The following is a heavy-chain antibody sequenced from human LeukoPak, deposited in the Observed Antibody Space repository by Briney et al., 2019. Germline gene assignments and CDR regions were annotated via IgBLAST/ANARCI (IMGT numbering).Heavy chain of an antibody. CDR3: ARERRNYYYYYGMDV. CDR1: GGSISSGGYY. CDR2: IYYSGST. Sequence: SETLSLTCTVSGGSISSGGYYWCWIRQHPGKGLVWIGYIYYSGSTYYNPSLKSRVTISVDTSKNQFSLNLSSVTAADTAVYYCARERRNYYYYYGMDVWGQGTTVTVSS. V-gene: IGHV4-31*03. J-gene: IGHJ6*02.